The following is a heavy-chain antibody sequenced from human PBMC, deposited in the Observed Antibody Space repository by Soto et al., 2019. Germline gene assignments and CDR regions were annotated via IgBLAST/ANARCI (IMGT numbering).Heavy chain of an antibody. CDR1: GFMFSSYR. CDR3: ARDRNTYGAPHFDY. Sequence: GGSLRLSCAASGFMFSSYRMNWVRQAPGKGLEWVSSINSGGTYRYYADSVQGRFTISRNNARNSFYLQMNSLGGEDTAVYYCARDRNTYGAPHFDYWGQGTLVTVSS. CDR2: INSGGTYR. V-gene: IGHV3-21*06. D-gene: IGHD5-18*01. J-gene: IGHJ4*02.